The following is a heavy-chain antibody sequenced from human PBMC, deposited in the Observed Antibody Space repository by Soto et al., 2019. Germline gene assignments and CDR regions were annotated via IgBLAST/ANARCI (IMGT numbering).Heavy chain of an antibody. D-gene: IGHD4-17*01. CDR2: MNPNSGNT. Sequence: ASVKVSCKASGYTFTSYDINWVRQATGQGLEWMGWMNPNSGNTGYSQKFQGRVTMTRNTSRSIAYMELSSLRSEDTAVYYCVRWGRGATVTTRGYYYYYMDVWGKGTTVTVSS. J-gene: IGHJ6*03. V-gene: IGHV1-8*01. CDR3: VRWGRGATVTTRGYYYYYMDV. CDR1: GYTFTSYD.